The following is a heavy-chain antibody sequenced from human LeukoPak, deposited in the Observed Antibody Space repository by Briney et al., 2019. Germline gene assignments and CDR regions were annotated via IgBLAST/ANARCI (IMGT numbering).Heavy chain of an antibody. CDR3: ARRFAAQLAFVDV. D-gene: IGHD3-3*02. Sequence: GGSLRLSCTASGFTFGDYAMHWVRQAPGKGLEYVSAISYNGGSTYYANSVKGRFTISRDNSKNTLYPQMGSLIAEDMAVYYCARRFAAQLAFVDVWGKGTTVTISS. CDR2: ISYNGGST. CDR1: GFTFGDYA. V-gene: IGHV3-64*01. J-gene: IGHJ6*04.